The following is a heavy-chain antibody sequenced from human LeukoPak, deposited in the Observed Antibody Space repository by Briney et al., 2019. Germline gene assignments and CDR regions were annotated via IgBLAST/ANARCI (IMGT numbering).Heavy chain of an antibody. CDR2: IYYSGST. D-gene: IGHD4-17*01. Sequence: SETLSLTCTVSGGSISSSSYYWGWIRQPPGKGLEWIGSIYYSGSTYYNPSRKSRVTISVDTSKNQFSLKLSSVTAADTAVYYCARRYGDYVRWFDPWGQGTLVTVSS. CDR3: ARRYGDYVRWFDP. CDR1: GGSISSSSYY. J-gene: IGHJ5*02. V-gene: IGHV4-39*01.